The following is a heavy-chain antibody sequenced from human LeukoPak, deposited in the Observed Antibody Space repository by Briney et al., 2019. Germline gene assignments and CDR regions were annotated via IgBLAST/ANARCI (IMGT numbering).Heavy chain of an antibody. Sequence: GALRLSCAASGFTVSSNYMSWVRQAPGKGLEWVSYISSSSITIYYGDSVKGRFTISRDNAKNSLYLQMNSLRAEDTAVYYCASALDYNDSRDYWGQGTLVTVSS. J-gene: IGHJ4*02. CDR2: ISSSSITI. CDR1: GFTVSSNY. V-gene: IGHV3-48*04. D-gene: IGHD4-17*01. CDR3: ASALDYNDSRDY.